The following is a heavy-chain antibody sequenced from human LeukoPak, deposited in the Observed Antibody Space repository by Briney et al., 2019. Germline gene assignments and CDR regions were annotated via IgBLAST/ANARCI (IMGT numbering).Heavy chain of an antibody. Sequence: GGSLRLSCAASGFTFSSYSMNWVRQAPGKGLEWVSSISSSSSYIYYADSVKGRFTISRDNAKNSLYLQMNSLRAEDTAVYYCAKDSRVLLWFGESGLYFDYWGQGTLVTVSS. D-gene: IGHD3-10*01. CDR3: AKDSRVLLWFGESGLYFDY. J-gene: IGHJ4*02. CDR1: GFTFSSYS. CDR2: ISSSSSYI. V-gene: IGHV3-21*01.